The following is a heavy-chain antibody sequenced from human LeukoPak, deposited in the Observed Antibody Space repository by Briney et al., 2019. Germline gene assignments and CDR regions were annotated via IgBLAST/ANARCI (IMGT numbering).Heavy chain of an antibody. Sequence: PSETLSLTCTVSGGSISSGNYYWSWIRQPAGKGLEWIGRIYTSGSTNYNPSLKSRVTMSVDTSKNQFSLKLSSVTAADTAVYYCASSKGTYSSGWYNYYYMDVWGKGTTVTISS. V-gene: IGHV4-61*02. D-gene: IGHD6-19*01. CDR3: ASSKGTYSSGWYNYYYMDV. CDR1: GGSISSGNYY. J-gene: IGHJ6*03. CDR2: IYTSGST.